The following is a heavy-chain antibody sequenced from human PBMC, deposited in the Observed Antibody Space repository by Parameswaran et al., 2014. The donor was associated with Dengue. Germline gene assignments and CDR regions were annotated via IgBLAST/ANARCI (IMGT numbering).Heavy chain of an antibody. V-gene: IGHV4-31*02. J-gene: IGHJ4*02. CDR2: IYYSGST. D-gene: IGHD2-15*01. Sequence: RWIRQPPGKGLEWIGYIYYSGSTYYNPSLKSRVTISVDTSKNQFSLKLSSVTAADTAVYYCARDGVGHRNCSGGSCYLYWGQGTLVTVSS. CDR3: ARDGVGHRNCSGGSCYLY.